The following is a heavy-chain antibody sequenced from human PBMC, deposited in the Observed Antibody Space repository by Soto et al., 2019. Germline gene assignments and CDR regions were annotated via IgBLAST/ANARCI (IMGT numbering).Heavy chain of an antibody. V-gene: IGHV1-18*01. D-gene: IGHD1-7*01. CDR1: GYTFTSYG. CDR2: ISAYNGNT. J-gene: IGHJ5*02. CDR3: ARDSGTTWVSYNWFDP. Sequence: VASVKVSCKASGYTFTSYGISWVRQAPGQGLEWRGWISAYNGNTNYAQKLQGRVTMTTDTSTSTAYMELRSLRSDVTAVYYCARDSGTTWVSYNWFDPWGQGTLVTVSS.